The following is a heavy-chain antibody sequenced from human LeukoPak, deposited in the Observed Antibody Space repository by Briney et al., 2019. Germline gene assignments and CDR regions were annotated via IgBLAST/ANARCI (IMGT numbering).Heavy chain of an antibody. CDR1: GFTFSNYA. D-gene: IGHD3-16*01. V-gene: IGHV3-23*01. Sequence: GGSLRLSCAASGFTFSNYAMSWVRQTPGKGLEWVSAISGSGGSTYYADSVKGRFTISRDNSKNTLYLQMSSLRAEDTAVYYCAKGRAPVSIGNFDYWGQGTMVTVSS. CDR3: AKGRAPVSIGNFDY. CDR2: ISGSGGST. J-gene: IGHJ4*02.